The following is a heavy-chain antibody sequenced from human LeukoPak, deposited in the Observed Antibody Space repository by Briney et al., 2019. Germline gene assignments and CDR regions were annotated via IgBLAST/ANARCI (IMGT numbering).Heavy chain of an antibody. J-gene: IGHJ4*02. CDR3: ARRKMAKRNYFDY. CDR2: INHSGST. V-gene: IGHV4-34*01. CDR1: GGSFSGYY. D-gene: IGHD5-24*01. Sequence: PSETLSLTCAVYGGSFSGYYWSWIRQPPGKGLEWIGEINHSGSTNYNPSLKSRVTIPVDTSKNQFSLKLSSVTAADTAVYYCARRKMAKRNYFDYWGQGTLVTVSS.